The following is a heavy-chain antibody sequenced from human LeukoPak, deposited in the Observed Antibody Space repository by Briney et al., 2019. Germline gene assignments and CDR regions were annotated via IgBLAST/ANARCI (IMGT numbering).Heavy chain of an antibody. CDR2: INWSGVSS. CDR1: GFTFDDYA. Sequence: PGGSLRLSCAASGFTFDDYAMTWVRQAPGKGLEWVSGINWSGVSSGYADLVRGCFTISRDNTKNSLFLQMNSLRAEDTAFYYCAKGKDTLNPYWYFDVWGRGTLVTVSS. J-gene: IGHJ2*01. V-gene: IGHV3-20*04. CDR3: AKGKDTLNPYWYFDV. D-gene: IGHD2-15*01.